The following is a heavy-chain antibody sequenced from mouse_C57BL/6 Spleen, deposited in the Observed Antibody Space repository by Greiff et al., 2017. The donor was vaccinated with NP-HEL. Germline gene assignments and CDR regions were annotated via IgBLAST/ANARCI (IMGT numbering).Heavy chain of an antibody. CDR3: AREETGTYFDY. CDR2: IYPGDGDT. CDR1: GYAFSSSW. V-gene: IGHV1-82*01. J-gene: IGHJ2*01. D-gene: IGHD4-1*01. Sequence: VQLQQSGPELVKPGASVKISCKASGYAFSSSWMNWVKQRPGKGLEWIGRIYPGDGDTNYNGKFKGKATLTADKSSSTAYMQLSSLTSEDSAVYFCAREETGTYFDYWGQGTTLTVSS.